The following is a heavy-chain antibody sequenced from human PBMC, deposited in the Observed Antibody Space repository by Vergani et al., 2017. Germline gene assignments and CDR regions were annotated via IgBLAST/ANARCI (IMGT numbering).Heavy chain of an antibody. CDR2: ISAYNGNT. CDR3: ARDSANYYDSSGYYYAADAFDI. Sequence: QVQLVQSGAEVKKPGASVKVSCTASGYTFTSYGISWVRQAPGQGLEWMGWISAYNGNTNYAQKLQGRVTMTTDTSTSTAYMELRSLRSDDTAVYYCARDSANYYDSSGYYYAADAFDIWGQGTMVTVSS. V-gene: IGHV1-18*01. CDR1: GYTFTSYG. D-gene: IGHD3-22*01. J-gene: IGHJ3*02.